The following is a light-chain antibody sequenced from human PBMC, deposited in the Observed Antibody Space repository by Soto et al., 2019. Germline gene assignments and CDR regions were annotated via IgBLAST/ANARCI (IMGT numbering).Light chain of an antibody. Sequence: QSVLTQPPSASGSPGQSVTISCTGTSRDVGGYTYVSWYQRHPGKAPKLLIYEVTKRPSGVPDRFSGSKSGNTASLTVSGLQAEDEADYYCQSYDSILNGVIFGGGTKLTVL. CDR2: EVT. CDR3: QSYDSILNGVI. V-gene: IGLV2-8*01. CDR1: SRDVGGYTY. J-gene: IGLJ2*01.